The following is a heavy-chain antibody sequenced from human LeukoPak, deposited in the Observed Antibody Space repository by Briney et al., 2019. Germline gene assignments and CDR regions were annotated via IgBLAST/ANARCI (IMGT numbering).Heavy chain of an antibody. CDR1: GYSFTSYW. Sequence: GESLKISCKGSGYSFTSYWIGWVRQMPGKGLEWMGIIYPGDSDTRYSPSFQGQVTVSADKSISTAYLQWSSLKASDTAMYYCARLGGSSSWHDTANSGEGYWGQGTLVTVSS. D-gene: IGHD6-13*01. CDR2: IYPGDSDT. J-gene: IGHJ4*02. V-gene: IGHV5-51*01. CDR3: ARLGGSSSWHDTANSGEGY.